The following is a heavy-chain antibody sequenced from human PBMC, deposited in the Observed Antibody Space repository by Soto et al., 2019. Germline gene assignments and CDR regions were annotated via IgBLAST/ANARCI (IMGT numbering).Heavy chain of an antibody. CDR3: ASSLQWPCTFDY. Sequence: QVQLVESGGGVVQPGRSLSLSCAASGFTFSSYAMHWVRQAPGKGLEWVAVISYDGSNKYYADSVKGRFTISRDNSKNTLSLQMNSLRAEDTAVDYCASSLQWPCTFDYWGQGTLVTVSS. J-gene: IGHJ4*02. V-gene: IGHV3-30-3*01. CDR2: ISYDGSNK. CDR1: GFTFSSYA. D-gene: IGHD6-19*01.